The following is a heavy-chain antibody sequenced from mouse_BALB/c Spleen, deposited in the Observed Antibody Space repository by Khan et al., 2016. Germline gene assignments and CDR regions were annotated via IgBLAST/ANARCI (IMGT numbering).Heavy chain of an antibody. J-gene: IGHJ2*01. CDR1: GFDFSRFW. Sequence: EVKLLESGGGLVQPGGSLKLSCAASGFDFSRFWMSWVRQAPGKGLEWIGEINPDTITIDYTPSLKDRFIISRDNAKDTLYLQMSKVRYEDTALYYCARGNYVPGSLDYWGQGTTLTVSS. D-gene: IGHD2-1*01. CDR2: INPDTITI. CDR3: ARGNYVPGSLDY. V-gene: IGHV4-1*02.